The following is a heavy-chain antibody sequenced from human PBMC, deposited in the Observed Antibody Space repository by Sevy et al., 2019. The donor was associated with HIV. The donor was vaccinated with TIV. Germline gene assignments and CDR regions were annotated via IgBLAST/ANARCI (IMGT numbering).Heavy chain of an antibody. V-gene: IGHV4-39*01. Sequence: SETLSLTCTVSGGSISSSSYYWGWIRQPPGKGLEWIGSIYYSGSTYYNPSLKSRVTISVDTSKNQFSLKLSSVTAADTAVYYCARHAEMAVAGTNYFDYWGQGTLVTVSS. D-gene: IGHD6-19*01. CDR2: IYYSGST. J-gene: IGHJ4*02. CDR1: GGSISSSSYY. CDR3: ARHAEMAVAGTNYFDY.